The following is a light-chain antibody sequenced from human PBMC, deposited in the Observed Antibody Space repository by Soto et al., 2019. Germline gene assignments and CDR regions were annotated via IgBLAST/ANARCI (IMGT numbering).Light chain of an antibody. J-gene: IGKJ1*01. V-gene: IGKV2-24*01. CDR1: QSLVYSDGNTY. CDR3: VKFSQFPRT. CDR2: QVS. Sequence: DIVLTQTPLSSPVTLGQPASISCRSSQSLVYSDGNTYLSWLQQRPGQPPRLRIYQVSNRFSVVPDRFSGSGAGTDFTLKISRVEAEDVWVYYYVKFSQFPRTFGQGTKVEIK.